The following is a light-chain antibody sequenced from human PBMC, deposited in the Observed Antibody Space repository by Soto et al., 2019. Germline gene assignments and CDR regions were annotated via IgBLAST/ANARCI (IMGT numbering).Light chain of an antibody. Sequence: EIVLTQSPATLSLSPVERATLSCRASQSVSSYLAWYQQKPGQAPRLLIYDAYNRATGITARLSGSGSGTDFTLTISTLEPEDFAVYYCQQRSNWLPFGGWTKVAIK. J-gene: IGKJ4*01. CDR1: QSVSSY. CDR2: DAY. CDR3: QQRSNWLP. V-gene: IGKV3-11*01.